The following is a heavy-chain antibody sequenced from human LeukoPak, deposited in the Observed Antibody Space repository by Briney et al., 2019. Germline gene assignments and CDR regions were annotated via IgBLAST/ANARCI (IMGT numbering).Heavy chain of an antibody. D-gene: IGHD4-17*01. Sequence: SETLSLTCTVSGGSISSSSYYWGWIRQPPGKGLEWIGSIYYSGSTYYNPSLKSRVTISVDTSKNQFSLKLSSVTAADTAVYYCARVGPLITKVTTGGVDYWGQGTLVTVSS. CDR2: IYYSGST. CDR1: GGSISSSSYY. J-gene: IGHJ4*02. V-gene: IGHV4-39*07. CDR3: ARVGPLITKVTTGGVDY.